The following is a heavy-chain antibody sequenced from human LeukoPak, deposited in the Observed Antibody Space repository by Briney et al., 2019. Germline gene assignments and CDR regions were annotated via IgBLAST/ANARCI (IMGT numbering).Heavy chain of an antibody. J-gene: IGHJ6*02. CDR3: ARVTVFYGRDV. CDR2: ISSSSSYI. V-gene: IGHV3-21*04. Sequence: GGSLRLSCAASGFTFSSYSMNWVRQAPGKRLEWVSSISSSSSYIYYADSVKGRFTISRHDSKNTLYLQMNSLRAEDTAVYYCARVTVFYGRDVWAKGPRSPSP. CDR1: GFTFSSYS. D-gene: IGHD4-11*01.